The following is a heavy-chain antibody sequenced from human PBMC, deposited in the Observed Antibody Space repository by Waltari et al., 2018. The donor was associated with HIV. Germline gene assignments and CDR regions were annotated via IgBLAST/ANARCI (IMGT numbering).Heavy chain of an antibody. J-gene: IGHJ4*02. Sequence: QVQLVESGGGVVQPGRSLWLSCSDSGFTFINFVMTRVRQAPGKGLEWVAVISYDGSNKYYADSVKGRFTISRDNSKNTLYLQMNSLRAEDTAVYYCARDPQYCSSTSCSYYFDYWGQGTLVTVSS. CDR1: GFTFINFV. CDR3: ARDPQYCSSTSCSYYFDY. D-gene: IGHD2-2*01. CDR2: ISYDGSNK. V-gene: IGHV3-30-3*01.